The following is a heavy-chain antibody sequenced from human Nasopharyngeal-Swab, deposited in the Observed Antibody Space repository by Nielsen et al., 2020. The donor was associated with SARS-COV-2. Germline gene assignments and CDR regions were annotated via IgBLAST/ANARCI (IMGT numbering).Heavy chain of an antibody. J-gene: IGHJ6*02. CDR3: ARVVPAALGGMDV. CDR2: IIPIFGTA. V-gene: IGHV1-69*13. Sequence: SVKVSCKASGGTFSSYAISWVRQAPGQGLGWMGGIIPIFGTANYAQKFQGRVTITADESTSTAYMELSSLRSEDTAVYYCARVVPAALGGMDVWGQGTTVTVSS. CDR1: GGTFSSYA. D-gene: IGHD2-2*01.